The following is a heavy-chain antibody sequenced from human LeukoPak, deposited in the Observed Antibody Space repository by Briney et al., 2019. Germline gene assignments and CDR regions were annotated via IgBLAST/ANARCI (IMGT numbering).Heavy chain of an antibody. V-gene: IGHV3-30*18. CDR1: GFTFSSYG. Sequence: GRSLRLSCAASGFTFSSYGMHWVRQAPGKGLEWVAVISYDGSNKYYADSVKGRFTISRDNSKNTLYLQMNSLRAEDTAVYYCAKVPVGATNFDYWGQGTLVTVSS. D-gene: IGHD1-26*01. CDR2: ISYDGSNK. J-gene: IGHJ4*02. CDR3: AKVPVGATNFDY.